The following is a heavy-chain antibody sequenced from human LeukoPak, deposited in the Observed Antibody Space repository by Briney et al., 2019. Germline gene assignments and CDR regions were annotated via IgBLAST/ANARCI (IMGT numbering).Heavy chain of an antibody. CDR2: INPNSGGT. V-gene: IGHV1-2*02. D-gene: IGHD3-10*01. CDR3: ARSFMVRGVILDDY. J-gene: IGHJ4*02. CDR1: GYTFTGYY. Sequence: ASVKVSCKASGYTFTGYYTHWVRQAPGQGLEWMGWINPNSGGTNYAQKFQGRVTMTRDTSISTAYMELSRLRSDDTAVYYCARSFMVRGVILDDYWGQGTLVTVSS.